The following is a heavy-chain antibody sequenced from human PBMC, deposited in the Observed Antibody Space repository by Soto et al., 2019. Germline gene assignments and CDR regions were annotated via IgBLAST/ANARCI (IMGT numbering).Heavy chain of an antibody. J-gene: IGHJ3*02. V-gene: IGHV4-28*01. CDR1: GYSISSSNW. CDR2: IYYSGST. Sequence: SETLSLTCAVSGYSISSSNWWGWIRQPPGKGLEWIGYIYYSGSTYYNPSLKSRVTMSVDTSKNQFSLKLSSVTAVDTAVYYWARINPLGYPGFVVFDIWGKGTMVTVS. D-gene: IGHD5-18*01. CDR3: ARINPLGYPGFVVFDI.